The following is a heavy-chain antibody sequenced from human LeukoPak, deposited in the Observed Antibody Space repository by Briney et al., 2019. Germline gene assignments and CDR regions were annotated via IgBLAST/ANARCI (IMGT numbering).Heavy chain of an antibody. D-gene: IGHD2-2*01. CDR2: ISAYNGNT. CDR1: GYTFTSYG. V-gene: IGHV1-18*01. CDR3: ARAPPRDIVVVPAAIPLPIYYYYMDV. Sequence: GASVKVSCKASGYTFTSYGISWVRQAPGQGLEWMGWISAYNGNTNYAQKLQGRVTMTTDTSTSTAYMELRSLRSDDTAVYYCARAPPRDIVVVPAAIPLPIYYYYMDVWGKGTTVTVSS. J-gene: IGHJ6*03.